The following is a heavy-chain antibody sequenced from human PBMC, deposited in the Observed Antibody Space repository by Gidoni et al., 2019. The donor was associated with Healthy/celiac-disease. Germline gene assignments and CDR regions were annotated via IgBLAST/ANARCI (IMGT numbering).Heavy chain of an antibody. Sequence: QVQLQQWGAGLLMPSEPLSLTCAVYGGSFSGYYWSWIRQPPGKGLEWIGEITHSGSTNDNPYLKSRVTISVDTSKNQFSLKLSSVTAADTAVYYCAGGARSSPGLVVVPAAMAYWGQGTLVTVSS. CDR2: ITHSGST. J-gene: IGHJ4*02. V-gene: IGHV4-34*01. CDR3: AGGARSSPGLVVVPAAMAY. D-gene: IGHD2-2*01. CDR1: GGSFSGYY.